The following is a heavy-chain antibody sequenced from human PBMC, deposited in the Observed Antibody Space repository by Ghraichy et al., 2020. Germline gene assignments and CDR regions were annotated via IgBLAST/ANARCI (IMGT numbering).Heavy chain of an antibody. CDR2: INPHSGAT. Sequence: ASVKVSCRASGYPFTAYFIHWVLQAPVQGLEWMGRINPHSGATDLAQKFHGRVTMTRDPSISAVYMEMSSLRSDDTAVFYCTRKAEMEFDYWGQGTLVTVSS. V-gene: IGHV1-2*06. CDR1: GYPFTAYF. J-gene: IGHJ4*02. CDR3: TRKAEMEFDY. D-gene: IGHD1-14*01.